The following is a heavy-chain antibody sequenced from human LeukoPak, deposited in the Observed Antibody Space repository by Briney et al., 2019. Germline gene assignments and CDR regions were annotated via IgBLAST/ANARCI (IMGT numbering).Heavy chain of an antibody. CDR3: ARDYYYGSGSYYNNWFDP. CDR1: GFTLSSYS. Sequence: AGGSLRLSCAASGFTLSSYSMNWVRQAPGKGLEWVSSISSSSSYIYYADSVKGRFTISRDNAKNSLYLQMNSLRAEDTAVYYCARDYYYGSGSYYNNWFDPWGQGTLVTVSS. J-gene: IGHJ5*02. CDR2: ISSSSSYI. V-gene: IGHV3-21*01. D-gene: IGHD3-10*01.